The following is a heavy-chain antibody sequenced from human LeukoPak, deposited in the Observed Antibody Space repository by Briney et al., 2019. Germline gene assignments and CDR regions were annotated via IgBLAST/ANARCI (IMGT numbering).Heavy chain of an antibody. Sequence: GGSLRLSCAASGFTFNNCAMSWVRQPPGKGLEWASAVTDDGTTTYYADSVKGRFTISRDNSKNTVYPQMNYLTADDTARYYCVKEERGYSYGDYWGQGTLVTASS. CDR3: VKEERGYSYGDY. CDR1: GFTFNNCA. J-gene: IGHJ4*02. CDR2: VTDDGTTT. D-gene: IGHD5-18*01. V-gene: IGHV3-23*01.